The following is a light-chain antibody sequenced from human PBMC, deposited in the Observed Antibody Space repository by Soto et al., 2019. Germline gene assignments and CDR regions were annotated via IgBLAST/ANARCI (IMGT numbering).Light chain of an antibody. CDR1: QGISSY. J-gene: IGKJ3*01. V-gene: IGKV1-8*01. CDR2: AAS. Sequence: AIRMTQSPSSFSASTGDRVTITCRASQGISSYLAWYQQKPGKTPKLLIYAASTLQSGVPSRFSGSGSGTDFTLTISCLQSEDFATYYCQQYYSYPTFGPGTKVDSK. CDR3: QQYYSYPT.